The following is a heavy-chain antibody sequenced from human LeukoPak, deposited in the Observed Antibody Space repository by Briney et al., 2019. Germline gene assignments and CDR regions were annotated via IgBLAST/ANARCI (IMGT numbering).Heavy chain of an antibody. CDR1: GFTFSSYA. V-gene: IGHV3-23*01. D-gene: IGHD2-21*02. CDR3: AIQPVVATAIPVAY. J-gene: IGHJ4*02. CDR2: ISGSGGST. Sequence: GGSLRLSCAASGFTFSSYAMSWVRQAPGKGLEWVSAISGSGGSTYYADSVKGRFTISRDNSKNTLYLQMNSLRAEDTAVYYCAIQPVVATAIPVAYWGQGTLVTVSS.